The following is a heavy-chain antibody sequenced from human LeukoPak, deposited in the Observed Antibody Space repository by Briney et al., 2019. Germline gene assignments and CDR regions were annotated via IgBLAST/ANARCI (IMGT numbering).Heavy chain of an antibody. CDR1: GYTFTSYG. Sequence: ASVKVSCKASGYTFTSYGISWVRQAPGQGLEWMGWISGYNGNTNYAQKLQGRVTMTRDTSTSTVYMELSSLTSEDTAFYYCARVYCSGGSCYSIGDYWGQGTLVTVSS. J-gene: IGHJ4*02. CDR3: ARVYCSGGSCYSIGDY. D-gene: IGHD2-15*01. V-gene: IGHV1-18*01. CDR2: ISGYNGNT.